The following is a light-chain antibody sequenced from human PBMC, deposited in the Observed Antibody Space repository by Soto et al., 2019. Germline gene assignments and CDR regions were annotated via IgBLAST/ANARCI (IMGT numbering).Light chain of an antibody. Sequence: QSALTQPASASGSPGQSITISCTGSSSDVGGYNYVSWYQQHSGKAPKLMIYEVRNRPSGVSNRFSGSKSGNTASLTISGLRAEDEADYYCSSYTTTTTPYVFGTGTKRTVL. J-gene: IGLJ1*01. CDR1: SSDVGGYNY. CDR3: SSYTTTTTPYV. CDR2: EVR. V-gene: IGLV2-14*01.